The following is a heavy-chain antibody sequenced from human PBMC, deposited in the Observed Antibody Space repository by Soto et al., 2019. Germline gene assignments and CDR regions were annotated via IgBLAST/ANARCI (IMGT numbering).Heavy chain of an antibody. V-gene: IGHV4-34*01. Sequence: QVQLQQWGAGLLKPSETLSLTCVVSGGSLSDYFWSWIRQPPGMALEWIGEINHLGSINYNPSFNSRVTMSVDTSKNQFSLTLNSVTAADTATDYCTRGGISHWAYFYYMDVWDRGTTVTVSS. D-gene: IGHD2-21*01. CDR3: TRGGISHWAYFYYMDV. J-gene: IGHJ6*03. CDR2: INHLGSI. CDR1: GGSLSDYF.